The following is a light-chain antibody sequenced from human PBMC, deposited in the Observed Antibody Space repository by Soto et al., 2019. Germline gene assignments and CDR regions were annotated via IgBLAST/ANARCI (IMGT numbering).Light chain of an antibody. CDR3: SAYSTGSTPVL. V-gene: IGLV2-14*03. Sequence: QSALTQPASVSGSPGQSITISCTGTSSDVGSTFNYVSWYQHHPGKAPRLIMSDVNHRPSGVPDRFSGSKSGNTASLTISGLQAEDEAHYFCSAYSTGSTPVLFGGGTKVTVL. CDR1: SSDVGSTFNY. CDR2: DVN. J-gene: IGLJ3*02.